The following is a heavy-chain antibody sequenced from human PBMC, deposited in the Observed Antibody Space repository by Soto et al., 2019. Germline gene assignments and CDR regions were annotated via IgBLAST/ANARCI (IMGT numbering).Heavy chain of an antibody. J-gene: IGHJ6*02. V-gene: IGHV1-69*01. CDR3: ARGTVTTRYYYYYGMDV. D-gene: IGHD4-17*01. CDR1: GGTFSSYA. CDR2: IIPIFGTA. Sequence: QVQLVQSGAEVKKPGSSVKVSCKASGGTFSSYAISWVRQAPGQGLEWMGGIIPIFGTANYAQKLQGTVTITADESTSTAYMELSSLRSEDTAVYYCARGTVTTRYYYYYGMDVWGQGTTVTVSS.